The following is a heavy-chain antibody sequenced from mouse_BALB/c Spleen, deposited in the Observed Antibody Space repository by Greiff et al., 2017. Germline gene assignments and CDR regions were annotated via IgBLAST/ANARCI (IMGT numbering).Heavy chain of an antibody. Sequence: EVQGVESGPGLVKPSQTVSLTCTVTGISITTGNYRWSWIRQFPGNKLEWIGYIYYSGTITYNPSLTSRTTITRDTSKNQFFLEMNSLTAEDTATYYCARDRGNYNYAMDYWGQGTSVTVSS. D-gene: IGHD2-1*01. CDR2: IYYSGTI. V-gene: IGHV3-5*02. J-gene: IGHJ4*01. CDR3: ARDRGNYNYAMDY. CDR1: GISITTGNYR.